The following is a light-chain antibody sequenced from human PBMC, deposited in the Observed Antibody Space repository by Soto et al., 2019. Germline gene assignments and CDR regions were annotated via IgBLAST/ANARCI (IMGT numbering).Light chain of an antibody. CDR3: QQYYTNSWS. CDR1: QSVLYSPNNKNY. Sequence: DIVMTQSPASLAVSLGERATINCKSSQSVLYSPNNKNYLAWYQHKPGQPPKMLIYWASIRESGVPDRFSGSGSGTDFTLTISSLQSEDVAVYYCQQYYTNSWSFGQGTKVDI. V-gene: IGKV4-1*01. CDR2: WAS. J-gene: IGKJ1*01.